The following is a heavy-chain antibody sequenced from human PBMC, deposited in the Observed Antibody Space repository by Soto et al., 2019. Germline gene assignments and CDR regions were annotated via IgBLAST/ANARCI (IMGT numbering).Heavy chain of an antibody. CDR1: GFSLSNARMG. Sequence: QVTLKESGPVLVKPTETLTLTCTVSGFSLSNARMGVSWIRQPPGKALEWLAHIFSNDEKSYSTSLKSRLTIAKDTSKSQEVLTMTNMDPVDTATYYCARIKDYYDSSGYYYLFDYWGQGTLVTVSS. V-gene: IGHV2-26*01. CDR3: ARIKDYYDSSGYYYLFDY. CDR2: IFSNDEK. D-gene: IGHD3-22*01. J-gene: IGHJ4*02.